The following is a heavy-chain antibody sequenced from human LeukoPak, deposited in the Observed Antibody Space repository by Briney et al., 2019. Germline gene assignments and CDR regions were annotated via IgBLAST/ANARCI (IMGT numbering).Heavy chain of an antibody. CDR1: GFPFSNYA. V-gene: IGHV3-23*01. CDR2: ISGSGGST. J-gene: IGHJ4*02. CDR3: AVSSGWYRFDY. D-gene: IGHD6-19*01. Sequence: GGSLRLSCAASGFPFSNYAMKWVRQAPGKGLEWVSAISGSGGSTYYADSVKGRFTISRDNSKNTLYLQMNSLRAEDTAVYYCAVSSGWYRFDYWGQGTLVTVSS.